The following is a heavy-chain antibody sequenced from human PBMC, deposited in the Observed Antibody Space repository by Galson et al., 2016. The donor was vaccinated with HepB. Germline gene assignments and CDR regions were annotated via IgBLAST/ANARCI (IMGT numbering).Heavy chain of an antibody. CDR3: ARGLCSSTSCSTFWDYYYYGMDV. D-gene: IGHD2-2*01. J-gene: IGHJ6*04. V-gene: IGHV1-18*01. CDR1: GYTFRNYG. CDR2: ISAYNGNT. Sequence: SVKVSCKASGYTFRNYGISWVRQAPGQGLEWMGWISAYNGNTNYAQKLQGRVTMTTDTSTSTAYMELRSLRSDDTAVYYCARGLCSSTSCSTFWDYYYYGMDVWGKGTTVTVSS.